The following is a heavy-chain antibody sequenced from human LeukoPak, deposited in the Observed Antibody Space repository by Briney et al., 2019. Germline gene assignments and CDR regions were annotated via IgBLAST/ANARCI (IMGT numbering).Heavy chain of an antibody. D-gene: IGHD6-19*01. Sequence: PSEALSLTCTVSGYSISSGYYWGWIRQPPGKGLEWIGNIYHSGTTYSNQSLKSRVTISVDTSKNQSSLRLNSVTAADTAVYYCARAPPNMAVAAYNWFDPWGQGTLVTVSS. CDR1: GYSISSGYY. CDR3: ARAPPNMAVAAYNWFDP. V-gene: IGHV4-38-2*02. CDR2: IYHSGTT. J-gene: IGHJ5*02.